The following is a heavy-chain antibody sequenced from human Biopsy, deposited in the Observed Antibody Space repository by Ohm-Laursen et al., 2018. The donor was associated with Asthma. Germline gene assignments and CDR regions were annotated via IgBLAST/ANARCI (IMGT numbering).Heavy chain of an antibody. Sequence: SLRLSCAASGFAFSQCGMHWVRQGPGKGLEWVALVSSDGHNKYYEDSVKGRFTISRDNSRNRLYLQINSLTVEDSAVYFCARQSGQEYGDSIPFDAWGQGTKVAVSS. J-gene: IGHJ3*01. CDR2: VSSDGHNK. D-gene: IGHD3-22*01. V-gene: IGHV3-30*03. CDR3: ARQSGQEYGDSIPFDA. CDR1: GFAFSQCG.